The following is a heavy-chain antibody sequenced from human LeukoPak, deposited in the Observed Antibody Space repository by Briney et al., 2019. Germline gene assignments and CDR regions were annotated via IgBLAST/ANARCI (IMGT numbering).Heavy chain of an antibody. J-gene: IGHJ4*02. CDR3: ARGTMFPYYFDY. D-gene: IGHD3-10*02. Sequence: GESLRLSCAGSGFSFSYQGMTWVRQAPGKGLEWVSFISSSSSYIYYADSLKGRFTISRDNAKNSLYLQMNSLRAEDTAVYYCARGTMFPYYFDYWGQGTLVTVSS. CDR1: GFSFSYQG. CDR2: ISSSSSYI. V-gene: IGHV3-21*01.